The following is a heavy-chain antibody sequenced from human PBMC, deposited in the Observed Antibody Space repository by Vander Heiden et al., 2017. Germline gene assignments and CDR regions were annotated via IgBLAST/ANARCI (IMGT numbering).Heavy chain of an antibody. Sequence: EVQLLESGGGLVQPGGSLRLSCAASGFTFSSEAMSWVRQAPGKGLGWVSSISNGGAGTYYADSVKGRFTISRDNSKNTLFLQMNRLRAEDTAVYYCAKSLGSSAYSPSFDYWGQGTLVTVSS. CDR1: GFTFSSEA. CDR3: AKSLGSSAYSPSFDY. V-gene: IGHV3-23*01. D-gene: IGHD3-16*01. J-gene: IGHJ4*02. CDR2: ISNGGAGT.